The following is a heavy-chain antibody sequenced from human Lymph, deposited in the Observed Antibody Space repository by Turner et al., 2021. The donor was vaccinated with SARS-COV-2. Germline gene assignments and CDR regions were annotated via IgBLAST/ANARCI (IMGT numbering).Heavy chain of an antibody. CDR3: ARERGSTSGAVRGMDV. CDR1: GGTFSSYA. V-gene: IGHV1-69*01. Sequence: QVQLVQSGAEVKKPGSSMKVSCKASGGTFSSYAINWVRQAPGQGLEWMGGIIPIFGIANYAQKFQGRVTITADESTSTAYMELSSLRSEDTAVYYCARERGSTSGAVRGMDVWGQGTTVTVSS. D-gene: IGHD7-27*01. J-gene: IGHJ6*02. CDR2: IIPIFGIA.